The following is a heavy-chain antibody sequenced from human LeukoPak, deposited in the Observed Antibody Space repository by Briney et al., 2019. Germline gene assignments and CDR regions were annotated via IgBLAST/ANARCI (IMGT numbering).Heavy chain of an antibody. CDR3: ARARQQPLMADAFDI. Sequence: SGGSLRLSCAASGFTFSSYSMNWVRQAPGKGLEWVSSISSSSSYIYYADSVKGRFTISRDNAKNSLYLQMNSLRAEDTAVYYCARARQQPLMADAFDIWGQGTMVTVSS. D-gene: IGHD6-25*01. V-gene: IGHV3-21*01. CDR2: ISSSSSYI. J-gene: IGHJ3*02. CDR1: GFTFSSYS.